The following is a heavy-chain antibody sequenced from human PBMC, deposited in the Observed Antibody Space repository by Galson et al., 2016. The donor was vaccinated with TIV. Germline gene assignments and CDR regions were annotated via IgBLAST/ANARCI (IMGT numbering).Heavy chain of an antibody. CDR1: GFTFSSYW. Sequence: SLRLSCAASGFTFSSYWMHWVRQVPGKELVWVSRINTAGSVTNYADSVKGRFTISRDNDKNTVYLEMKSLRADDSAVYYCAGSWFGDEFDNWGQGTMVTVSS. J-gene: IGHJ3*02. D-gene: IGHD6-13*01. CDR2: INTAGSVT. CDR3: AGSWFGDEFDN. V-gene: IGHV3-74*01.